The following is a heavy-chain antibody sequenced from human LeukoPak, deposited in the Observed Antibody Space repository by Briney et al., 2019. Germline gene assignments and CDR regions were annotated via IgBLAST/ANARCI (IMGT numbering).Heavy chain of an antibody. V-gene: IGHV3-23*01. Sequence: GGSLRLSCLTSGFTFSTNAMSWVRQAPGKGLEWISGISGSGASTYYADSVTGRFTISRDNSRNTLYLQMNSLRGDDTAVYYCAKDDSSGVICDYWGQGALVTVSS. J-gene: IGHJ4*02. CDR1: GFTFSTNA. CDR2: ISGSGAST. D-gene: IGHD3-22*01. CDR3: AKDDSSGVICDY.